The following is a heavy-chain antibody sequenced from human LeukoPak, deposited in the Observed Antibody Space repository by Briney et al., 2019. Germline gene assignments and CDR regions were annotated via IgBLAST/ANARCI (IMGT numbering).Heavy chain of an antibody. D-gene: IGHD1-26*01. V-gene: IGHV3-23*01. CDR3: AKSGTMGPTRFDWYFDL. CDR2: ITGNGRST. CDR1: GFTFNNYA. J-gene: IGHJ2*01. Sequence: GGSLRLSCAASGFTFNNYAMGWVRQTPGKGLEWVSGITGNGRSTYYADSVKGRFTISRDNSKNTLYLQVNSLRAEDTAAYFCAKSGTMGPTRFDWYFDLWGRGTQVIVSS.